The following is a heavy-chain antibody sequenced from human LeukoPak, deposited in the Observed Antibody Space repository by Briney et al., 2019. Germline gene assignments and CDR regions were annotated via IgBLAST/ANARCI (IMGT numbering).Heavy chain of an antibody. Sequence: PGGSLRLSCAASGFTFSSYGIHWVRQAPGKGLEWVAVIWYDGSNKYYADSVKGRFTISRDTSKNTLYLQMNSLRVEDTAVYYCARDSGYSSNYFDYWGQGTLVTVSS. CDR1: GFTFSSYG. J-gene: IGHJ4*02. D-gene: IGHD6-13*01. CDR3: ARDSGYSSNYFDY. V-gene: IGHV3-30*19. CDR2: IWYDGSNK.